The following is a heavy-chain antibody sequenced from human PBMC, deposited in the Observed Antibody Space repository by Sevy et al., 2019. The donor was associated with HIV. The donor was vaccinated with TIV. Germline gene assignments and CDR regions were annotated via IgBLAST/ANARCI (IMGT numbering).Heavy chain of an antibody. CDR2: IKQDGSEK. D-gene: IGHD4-17*01. J-gene: IGHJ6*03. Sequence: GGSLRLSCAASGFTFSSYWMSWVRQAPGKGLEWVANIKQDGSEKYYVDSVKGRFTISRDNAKNSLYLQMNSLRAEDTAVYYCARDYDYGDPNYYYYYYMDVRGKGTTVTVSS. V-gene: IGHV3-7*01. CDR1: GFTFSSYW. CDR3: ARDYDYGDPNYYYYYYMDV.